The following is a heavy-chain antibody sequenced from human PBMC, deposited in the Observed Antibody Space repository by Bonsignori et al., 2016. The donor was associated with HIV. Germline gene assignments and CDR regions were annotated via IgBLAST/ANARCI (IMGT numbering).Heavy chain of an antibody. CDR2: IYTSGST. J-gene: IGHJ5*02. Sequence: RQAPGKGLEWIGRIYTSGSTNYNPSLKSRVTMSVDTSKNQFSLKLSSVTAADTAVYYCARGGGDFDPWGQGTLVTVSS. D-gene: IGHD3-16*01. CDR3: ARGGGDFDP. V-gene: IGHV4-4*07.